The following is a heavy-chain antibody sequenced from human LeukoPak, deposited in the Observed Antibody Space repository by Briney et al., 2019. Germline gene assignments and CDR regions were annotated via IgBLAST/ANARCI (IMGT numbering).Heavy chain of an antibody. J-gene: IGHJ4*02. V-gene: IGHV3-23*01. D-gene: IGHD2-2*01. CDR1: GFTFSSFG. CDR2: ISGRDGRT. Sequence: GGSLRLSCAASGFTFSSFGMSWVRQAPGKGLEWVSAISGRDGRTYYPDSVKGRFTISRDNSKSTLYLQMNSLRAEDTAVYYCARVAGAYCTSGSCYVDYWGQGTLVTVSS. CDR3: ARVAGAYCTSGSCYVDY.